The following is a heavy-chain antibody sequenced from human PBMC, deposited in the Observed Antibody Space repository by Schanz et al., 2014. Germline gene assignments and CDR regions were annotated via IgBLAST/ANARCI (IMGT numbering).Heavy chain of an antibody. V-gene: IGHV4-61*05. Sequence: QLQLQESGPGLVKPSETLSLTCTVSGGSISSSSYYWGWIRQPPGKGLEWIGEIYHNGDTSFNPSLKSRATMSVDKSKKEFSLRLTSLTAADTALYYCVRGVGAWEQRIFDYWGKGTLVTVSS. CDR1: GGSISSSSYY. J-gene: IGHJ4*02. CDR2: IYHNGDT. D-gene: IGHD3-3*01. CDR3: VRGVGAWEQRIFDY.